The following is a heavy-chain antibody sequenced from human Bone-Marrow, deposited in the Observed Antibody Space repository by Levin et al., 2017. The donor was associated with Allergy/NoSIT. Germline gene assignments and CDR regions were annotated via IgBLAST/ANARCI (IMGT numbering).Heavy chain of an antibody. CDR1: GFTFSDSP. D-gene: IGHD6-19*01. CDR2: IKSKAVNYAT. Sequence: AGGSLRLSCAASGFTFSDSPMHWVRQASGKGLEWVGRIKSKAVNYATAYAASVSGRFTVSRDDSKNMAYLQMNSLKTEDTAVYYCTSTSSGWQIDFWGQGTLVTVSS. J-gene: IGHJ4*02. CDR3: TSTSSGWQIDF. V-gene: IGHV3-73*01.